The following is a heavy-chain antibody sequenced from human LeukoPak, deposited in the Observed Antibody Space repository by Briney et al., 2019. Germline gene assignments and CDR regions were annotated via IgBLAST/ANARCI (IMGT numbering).Heavy chain of an antibody. J-gene: IGHJ4*02. V-gene: IGHV3-48*03. CDR1: GFTFSGYE. D-gene: IGHD6-13*01. Sequence: PGGSLRLSCAASGFTFSGYEMNWVRQAPGKGLEWISYISRTGNSIYYADSVKGRFTISRDSAKNSLYLQMNSLRAEDTAVYYCARGPYSSNWYVDYWGQGTLVTVAS. CDR3: ARGPYSSNWYVDY. CDR2: ISRTGNSI.